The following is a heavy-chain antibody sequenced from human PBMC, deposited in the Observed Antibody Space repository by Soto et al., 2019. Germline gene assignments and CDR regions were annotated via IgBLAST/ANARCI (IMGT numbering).Heavy chain of an antibody. CDR3: ARENMVSGAWDYYYGMDV. V-gene: IGHV3-7*01. CDR2: IKQDGSEK. J-gene: IGHJ6*02. CDR1: GFTFSSNW. Sequence: GGTLSLSCAASGFTFSSNWMSWAGKPPGKGWEWVANIKQDGSEKYYVDSVKGRFTISRDNAKNSLYLQMNSLRAEDTAVYYCARENMVSGAWDYYYGMDVWGQGTTVTVSS. D-gene: IGHD3-10*01.